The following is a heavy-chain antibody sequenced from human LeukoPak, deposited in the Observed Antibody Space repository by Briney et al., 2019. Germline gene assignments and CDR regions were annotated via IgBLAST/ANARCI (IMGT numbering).Heavy chain of an antibody. CDR1: GYTFTSYY. D-gene: IGHD1-1*01. J-gene: IGHJ4*02. Sequence: GASVKVSCKAPGYTFTSYYMHWVRQAPGQGLEWMGIINPSGGSTSYAQKFQGRVTMTRDMSTSTVYMELSSLRSEDTAVYYCASGAGGTVGAFDYWGQGTLVTVSS. CDR3: ASGAGGTVGAFDY. CDR2: INPSGGST. V-gene: IGHV1-46*01.